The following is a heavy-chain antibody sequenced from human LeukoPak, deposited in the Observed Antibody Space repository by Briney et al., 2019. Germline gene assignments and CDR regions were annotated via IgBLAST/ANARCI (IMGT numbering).Heavy chain of an antibody. CDR3: ARVVVPASYYYYGMDV. V-gene: IGHV3-23*01. D-gene: IGHD2-2*01. CDR1: GFTFRSYA. CDR2: ISGSGGST. J-gene: IGHJ6*02. Sequence: GGSLRLSCAVSGFTFRSYAMSWVRQAPGKGLEWVSGISGSGGSTYYADSVKGRFTISRDNSKNTLYLQMNSLRVEDTAVYYCARVVVPASYYYYGMDVWGQGTTVTVSS.